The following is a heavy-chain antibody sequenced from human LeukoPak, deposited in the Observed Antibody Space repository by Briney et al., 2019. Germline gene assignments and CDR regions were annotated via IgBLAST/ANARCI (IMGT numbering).Heavy chain of an antibody. CDR3: ARLQTIFGVVISFDY. V-gene: IGHV4-39*01. Sequence: SETLSLTCTVFGGSISSSSYYWGWIRQPPGKGLEWIGSIYYSGSTYYNPSLKSRVTISVDTSKNQFSLKLSSVTAADTAVYYCARLQTIFGVVISFDYWGQGTLVTVSS. D-gene: IGHD3-3*01. CDR2: IYYSGST. CDR1: GGSISSSSYY. J-gene: IGHJ4*02.